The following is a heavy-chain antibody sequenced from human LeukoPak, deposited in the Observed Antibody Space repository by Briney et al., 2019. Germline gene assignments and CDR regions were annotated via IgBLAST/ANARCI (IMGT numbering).Heavy chain of an antibody. CDR2: MNPNSGNT. CDR1: GYTFTSYD. Sequence: ASVKVSCKASGYTFTSYDINWVRQATGQGLEWMGWMNPNSGNTGYAQKFQGRVTMTRNTSISTAYMELSSLRSEDTAVYYCARLAAAGPYFGYWGQGTLVTVSS. D-gene: IGHD6-13*01. V-gene: IGHV1-8*01. J-gene: IGHJ4*02. CDR3: ARLAAAGPYFGY.